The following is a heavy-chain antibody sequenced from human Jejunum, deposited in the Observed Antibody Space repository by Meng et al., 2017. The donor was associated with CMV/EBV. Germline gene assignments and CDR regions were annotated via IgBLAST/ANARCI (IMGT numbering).Heavy chain of an antibody. CDR2: IAGRGGGT. V-gene: IGHV3-23*01. CDR3: ATPRHHIDS. CDR1: GFTLSKHP. Sequence: LYCVAAGFTLSKHPIPWVRQAPGKRMEPVSCIAGRGGGTYYADSVTGRVSISRDYSKNTVYRQMNSLRAEDTAIHYCATPRHHIDSWGQGTLVTVSS. J-gene: IGHJ4*02.